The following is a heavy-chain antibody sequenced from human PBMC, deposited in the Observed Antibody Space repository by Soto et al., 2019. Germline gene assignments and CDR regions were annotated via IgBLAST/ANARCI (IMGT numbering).Heavy chain of an antibody. J-gene: IGHJ4*02. V-gene: IGHV4-34*01. CDR1: GGSFSGYY. CDR2: INHSGST. D-gene: IGHD2-2*01. Sequence: SETLSLTCAVYGGSFSGYYWSWIRQPPGKGLEWIGEINHSGSTNYNPSLKSRVTISVDTSKNQFSLKLSSVTAADTAVYYCARGRGHIGYCSSTSCSYFDYWGQGTLVTVSS. CDR3: ARGRGHIGYCSSTSCSYFDY.